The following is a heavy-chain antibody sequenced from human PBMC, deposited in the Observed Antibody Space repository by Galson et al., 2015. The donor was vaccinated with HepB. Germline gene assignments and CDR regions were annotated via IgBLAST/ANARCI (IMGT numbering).Heavy chain of an antibody. J-gene: IGHJ4*02. D-gene: IGHD3-22*01. CDR1: GYTFPSYG. Sequence: SVKVSCKASGYTFPSYGISWVRQAPGQGLEWMGWISAYNGNTNYAQKLQGRVTMTTDTSTSTVYMELKSLRSDDTAVYYCARSDYYDSRAPGFDYWVRGTLVTVSS. V-gene: IGHV1-18*04. CDR2: ISAYNGNT. CDR3: ARSDYYDSRAPGFDY.